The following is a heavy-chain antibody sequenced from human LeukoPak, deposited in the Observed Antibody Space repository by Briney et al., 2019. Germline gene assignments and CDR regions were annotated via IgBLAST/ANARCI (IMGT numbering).Heavy chain of an antibody. CDR3: ARTMFGELTNNGDY. J-gene: IGHJ4*02. CDR1: GGSISSGSYY. Sequence: PSETLSLTCTVSGGSISSGSYYWSWIRQPAGKGLEWIGRIYTSGSTNYNPSLKSRVTISVGTSKNQFSLKLSSVTAADTAVYYCARTMFGELTNNGDYWGQGTLVTVSS. CDR2: IYTSGST. D-gene: IGHD3-10*02. V-gene: IGHV4-61*02.